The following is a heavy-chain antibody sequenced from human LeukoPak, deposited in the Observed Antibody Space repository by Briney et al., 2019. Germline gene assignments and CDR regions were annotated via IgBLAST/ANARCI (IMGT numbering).Heavy chain of an antibody. Sequence: ASVKVSCKASGYTFTSYDINWVRQATGQGLEWMGWMNPNSGNTGYAQKFQGRVTITRNTSISTAYMELSSLRSEDTAVYYCARGQGATVPQVGKNWFDPWGQGTRVIVSS. CDR3: ARGQGATVPQVGKNWFDP. V-gene: IGHV1-8*03. D-gene: IGHD1-26*01. J-gene: IGHJ5*02. CDR1: GYTFTSYD. CDR2: MNPNSGNT.